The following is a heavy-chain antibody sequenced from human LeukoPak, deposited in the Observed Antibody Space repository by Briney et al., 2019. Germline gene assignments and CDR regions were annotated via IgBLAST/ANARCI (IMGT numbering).Heavy chain of an antibody. J-gene: IGHJ5*02. Sequence: GGSLRLSCAASGFTFSTSWMTWVRQAPGKGLEWVSYISSSGSTIYYADSVKGRFTISADNSDNTLFLQMNSLRGDDTAVYYCARDVASTGTQGWFDPWGQGTVVTVSS. CDR1: GFTFSTSW. D-gene: IGHD1-1*01. V-gene: IGHV3-48*01. CDR3: ARDVASTGTQGWFDP. CDR2: ISSSGSTI.